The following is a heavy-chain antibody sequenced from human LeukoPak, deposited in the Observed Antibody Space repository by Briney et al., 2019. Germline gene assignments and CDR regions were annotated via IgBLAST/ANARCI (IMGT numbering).Heavy chain of an antibody. Sequence: ASVKVSCKPSGYTFTGYYLHWVRQAPGQALRWMSWLNPNIGATMYARQFQGRVTMTRDTSISTAYMELNSLRSDDTAVYYCARDRVGSGWPRPFYFENGGQGTLVTVSS. V-gene: IGHV1-2*02. D-gene: IGHD6-19*01. CDR3: ARDRVGSGWPRPFYFEN. CDR1: GYTFTGYY. J-gene: IGHJ4*02. CDR2: LNPNIGAT.